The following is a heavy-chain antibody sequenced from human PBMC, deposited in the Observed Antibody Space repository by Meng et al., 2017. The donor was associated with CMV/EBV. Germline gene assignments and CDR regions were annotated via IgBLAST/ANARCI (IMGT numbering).Heavy chain of an antibody. CDR1: GGSISSGDYY. CDR3: ARAAPDYYDSSGPPDY. J-gene: IGHJ4*02. V-gene: IGHV4-30-4*08. Sequence: VQLQESGPGPVQPSQTLSLTCTVSGGSISSGDYYWSWIRQPPGKGLEWIGYIYYSGSTYYNPSLKSRVTISVDTSKNQFSLKLSSVTAADTAVYYCARAAPDYYDSSGPPDYWGQGTLVTVSS. CDR2: IYYSGST. D-gene: IGHD3-22*01.